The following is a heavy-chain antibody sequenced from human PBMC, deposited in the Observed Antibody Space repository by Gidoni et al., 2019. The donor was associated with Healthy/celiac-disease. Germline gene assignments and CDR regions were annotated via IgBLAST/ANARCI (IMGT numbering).Heavy chain of an antibody. J-gene: IGHJ4*02. D-gene: IGHD6-19*01. CDR2: ISNDGSNK. CDR3: AKLEVAGYDGDY. Sequence: QVQLVASVGGVVQPGRSLRLPCAASGFPFSSYGMHWVRQAPGKGLEWGAGISNDGSNKEYADYVKGRVTSTRDKSKKTRYRQMNSLRAEDTAVYYCAKLEVAGYDGDYGGQGTLVNVSS. CDR1: GFPFSSYG. V-gene: IGHV3-30*18.